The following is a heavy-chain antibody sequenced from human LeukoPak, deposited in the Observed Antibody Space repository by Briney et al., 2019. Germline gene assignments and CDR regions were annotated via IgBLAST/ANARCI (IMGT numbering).Heavy chain of an antibody. Sequence: GGSLRLSCAASGFTFSSYSMNWVRQAPGKGLEWVSSISSSSSYIYYADSVKGRFTISRDNSKNTLYLQMNSLRAEDTAVYYCARVFSASYPDYWGQGTLVTVSS. CDR2: ISSSSSYI. CDR1: GFTFSSYS. J-gene: IGHJ4*02. V-gene: IGHV3-21*04. CDR3: ARVFSASYPDY. D-gene: IGHD1-26*01.